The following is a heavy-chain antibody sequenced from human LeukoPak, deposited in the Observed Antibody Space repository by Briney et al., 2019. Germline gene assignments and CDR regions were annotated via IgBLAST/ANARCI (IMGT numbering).Heavy chain of an antibody. CDR1: GGSISSYY. D-gene: IGHD1-7*01. CDR3: ARGSRELYYFDY. J-gene: IGHJ4*02. V-gene: IGHV4-59*01. Sequence: PSETLSLTCTVSGGSISSYYWSWIRQPPGKGLERIGYIYYSGSTKYNPSFKSRFTISADASKTQFSLKLNSVTAADTAVYYCARGSRELYYFDYWGQGTLVTVSS. CDR2: IYYSGST.